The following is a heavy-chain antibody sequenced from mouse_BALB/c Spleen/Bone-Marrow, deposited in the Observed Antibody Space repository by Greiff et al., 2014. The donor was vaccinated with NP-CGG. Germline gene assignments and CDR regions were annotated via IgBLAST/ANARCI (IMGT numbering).Heavy chain of an antibody. J-gene: IGHJ2*01. CDR1: GFSLTDYG. CDR3: AKLNWDEVDY. D-gene: IGHD4-1*01. CDR2: IWGGGIT. Sequence: QVQLQQPGPGLVAPSQSLSITCTVSGFSLTDYGVSWIRQPPGKGLEWLGVIWGGGITYYNSALKSRLSISKDNSKSQVFLKMNSLQTDDTAMYYCAKLNWDEVDYWGQGTTRTVSS. V-gene: IGHV2-6-5*01.